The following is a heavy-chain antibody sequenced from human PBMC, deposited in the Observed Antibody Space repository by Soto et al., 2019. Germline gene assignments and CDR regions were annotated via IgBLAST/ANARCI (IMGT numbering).Heavy chain of an antibody. CDR3: AGEPKGGAYDMDV. CDR1: GLTFSTYD. V-gene: IGHV3-33*01. CDR2: IWSDGSRT. J-gene: IGHJ6*02. D-gene: IGHD3-16*01. Sequence: QVHLVESGGGVVQPGTSLRLSCAASGLTFSTYDMHWVRQAPGKGLEWVALIWSDGSRTFYADSMKGRFTISRDNSKNTLYLQMHSLRAEDTAVYYCAGEPKGGAYDMDVWGQGTTVTVSS.